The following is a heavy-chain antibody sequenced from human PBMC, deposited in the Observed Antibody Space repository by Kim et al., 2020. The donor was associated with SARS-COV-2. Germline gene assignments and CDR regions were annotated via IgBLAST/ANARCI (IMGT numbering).Heavy chain of an antibody. V-gene: IGHV1-69*13. CDR1: GYTFSSLG. D-gene: IGHD3-9*01. J-gene: IGHJ4*02. CDR3: AKRNFDILNAAFDY. Sequence: SVKVSCKASGYTFSSLGISWIRQAPGQGPEWMGGIIPVFGTPMYAQKFQGRVTITADESTSTAYMELTSLRSDDTAVYYCAKRNFDILNAAFDYWGQGTLVSVSS. CDR2: IIPVFGTP.